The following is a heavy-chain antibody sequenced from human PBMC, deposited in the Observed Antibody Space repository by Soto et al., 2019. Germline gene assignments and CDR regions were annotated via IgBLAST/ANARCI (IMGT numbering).Heavy chain of an antibody. CDR1: GGSFSGYY. CDR2: INHSGST. CDR3: ARRIAAPGWYFDY. Sequence: SETLSLTCAVYGGSFSGYYWSWMRQPPGKGLEWIGEINHSGSTNYNPSLKSRVTISVDTSKNQFSLKLSSVTAADTAVYYCARRIAAPGWYFDYWGQGTLVTVSS. D-gene: IGHD6-13*01. J-gene: IGHJ4*02. V-gene: IGHV4-34*01.